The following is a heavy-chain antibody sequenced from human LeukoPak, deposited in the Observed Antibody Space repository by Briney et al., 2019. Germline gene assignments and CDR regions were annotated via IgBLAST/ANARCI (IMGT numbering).Heavy chain of an antibody. D-gene: IGHD6-13*01. J-gene: IGHJ1*01. CDR3: ARVIAVAGDLEYFQH. Sequence: SQTLSLTCTVSAGSINCGDSYWSWIRQPPGRGLECFGLIFHSGTTYYNPSLKSRVTGSVDASKNQFSLKLSSVTAADTAVYYCARVIAVAGDLEYFQHWGQGTLVTVSS. CDR1: AGSINCGDSY. V-gene: IGHV4-30-4*01. CDR2: IFHSGTT.